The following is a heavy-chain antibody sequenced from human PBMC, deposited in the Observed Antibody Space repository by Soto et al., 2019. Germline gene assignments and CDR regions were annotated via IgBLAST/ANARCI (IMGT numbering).Heavy chain of an antibody. CDR1: GGSISSDY. CDR2: IHSGST. D-gene: IGHD3-10*01. CDR3: ARHDGSRSTDY. J-gene: IGHJ4*02. Sequence: QVQLQESGPGLVKPSGTLSLTCTVSGGSISSDYWNWIRQPPGKGLEWIGYIHSGSTNYNASLRRXXTXSXXTSKNQFSRKLNSVTAADTAVYFCARHDGSRSTDYWGQGTLVTVSS. V-gene: IGHV4-59*08.